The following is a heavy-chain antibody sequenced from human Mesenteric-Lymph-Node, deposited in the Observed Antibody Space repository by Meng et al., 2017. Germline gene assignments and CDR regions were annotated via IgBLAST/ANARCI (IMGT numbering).Heavy chain of an antibody. CDR3: TGLSGPFDY. Sequence: EVQRVECGGGGGQPGGSLRLSCAASGFTISRHWMHWVRQAPGKGLVWVSRINSDGRTTNYADSVKGRFTISRDNAKNTLYLQMNSLRAEDTAVYFCTGLSGPFDYWGQGTLVTVSS. V-gene: IGHV3-74*01. CDR1: GFTISRHW. J-gene: IGHJ4*02. CDR2: INSDGRTT. D-gene: IGHD6-19*01.